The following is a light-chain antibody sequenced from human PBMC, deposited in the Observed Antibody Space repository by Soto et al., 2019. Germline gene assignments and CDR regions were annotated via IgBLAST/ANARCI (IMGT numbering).Light chain of an antibody. J-gene: IGKJ4*01. CDR3: QQRSNWPLT. CDR1: QSVSSSY. V-gene: IGKV3D-20*02. CDR2: DAS. Sequence: PGERVTLSCRASQSVSSSYLTWYQQKPGQAPRLLIYDASNRATGVPARFSGSGSGTDFTLTISSLEPEDFAVYYCQQRSNWPLTFGGGTKVDIK.